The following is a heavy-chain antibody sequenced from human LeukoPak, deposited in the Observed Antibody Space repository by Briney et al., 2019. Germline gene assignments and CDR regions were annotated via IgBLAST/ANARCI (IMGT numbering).Heavy chain of an antibody. CDR1: GGSISSHF. J-gene: IGHJ6*02. V-gene: IGHV4-59*11. Sequence: SETLSLTCTVSGGSISSHFWSWIRQPPGKGLEWIGYVYHSGNTYYNTSLKSRVTISVDTSKTQLSLKLTSVTAADTAVYYCAKTGGSGWAYYFGMDVWGQGTTVAVSS. D-gene: IGHD6-19*01. CDR3: AKTGGSGWAYYFGMDV. CDR2: VYHSGNT.